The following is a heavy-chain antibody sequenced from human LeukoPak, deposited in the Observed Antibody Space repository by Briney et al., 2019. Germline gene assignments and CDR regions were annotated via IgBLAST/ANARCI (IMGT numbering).Heavy chain of an antibody. CDR1: GLTFSNYV. J-gene: IGHJ3*01. CDR3: ARTYQLWDAFDV. CDR2: ISYDGRIQ. D-gene: IGHD2-2*01. V-gene: IGHV3-30*01. Sequence: PGGSRSLSCALSGLTFSNYVMLWVRHAPDRGLEWVTLISYDGRIQYPADSVKGRFTISRDNSKNTLSLQMNSLRAEDTAIYYCARTYQLWDAFDVWGQGTLVTVSS.